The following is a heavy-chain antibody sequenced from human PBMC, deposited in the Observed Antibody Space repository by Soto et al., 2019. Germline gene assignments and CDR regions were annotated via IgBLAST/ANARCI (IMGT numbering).Heavy chain of an antibody. CDR2: IYPGDSDT. D-gene: IGHD5-18*01. J-gene: IGHJ6*02. CDR1: GYSFTSYW. Sequence: PGESLKISCKGSGYSFTSYWIGWVRQMPGKGLEWMGIIYPGDSDTRYSPSFQGQVTISADKSISTAYLQWSSLKASDTAMYYCARHGIQLSDYYYGMDVWGQGTTVTVSS. V-gene: IGHV5-51*01. CDR3: ARHGIQLSDYYYGMDV.